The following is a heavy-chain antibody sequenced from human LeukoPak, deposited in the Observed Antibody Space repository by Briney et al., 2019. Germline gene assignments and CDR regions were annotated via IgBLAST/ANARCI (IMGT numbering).Heavy chain of an antibody. V-gene: IGHV3-21*01. CDR1: GFTFSSYA. CDR3: ARDRDDYYGSGSYFDH. J-gene: IGHJ5*02. D-gene: IGHD3-10*01. Sequence: PGGSLRLSCAASGFTFSSYAMSWVRQAPGKGLEWVSSISSSSSYIYYADSVKGRFTISRDNAKNSLYLQMNSLRAEDTAVYYCARDRDDYYGSGSYFDHWGQGTLVTVSS. CDR2: ISSSSSYI.